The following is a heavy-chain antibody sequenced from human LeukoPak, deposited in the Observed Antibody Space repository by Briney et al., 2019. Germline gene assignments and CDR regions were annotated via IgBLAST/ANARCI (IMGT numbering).Heavy chain of an antibody. CDR2: IYYSGST. J-gene: IGHJ3*02. CDR3: AREYYDSSGYPSQEADAFDI. CDR1: GGSISSYY. Sequence: SETLSLTCTVSGGSISSYYWSWIRQPPGKGLEWIGYIYYSGSTNYNPSLKSRVTISVDTSKNQFSLKLSSMTAADTAVYYCAREYYDSSGYPSQEADAFDIWGQGTMVTVSS. V-gene: IGHV4-59*01. D-gene: IGHD3-22*01.